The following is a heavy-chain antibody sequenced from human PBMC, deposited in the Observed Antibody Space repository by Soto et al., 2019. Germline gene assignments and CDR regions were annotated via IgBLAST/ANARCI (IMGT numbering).Heavy chain of an antibody. CDR3: ARASKSGIVVVAFDY. CDR1: GGSISSGDYY. J-gene: IGHJ4*02. D-gene: IGHD3-22*01. V-gene: IGHV4-30-4*01. CDR2: IYYSGST. Sequence: QVQLQESGPGLVKPSQTLSLTCTVSGGSISSGDYYWSWIRQPPGKGLEWIGYIYYSGSTYYNPSLKSRVTVSVDTSKNQFSLKLSSVTAADTAVYYCARASKSGIVVVAFDYWGQGTLVTVSS.